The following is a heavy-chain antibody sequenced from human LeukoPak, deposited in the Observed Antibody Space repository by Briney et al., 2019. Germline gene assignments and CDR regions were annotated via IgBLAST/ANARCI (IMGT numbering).Heavy chain of an antibody. D-gene: IGHD2-21*02. V-gene: IGHV1-2*02. CDR1: GYMFTGYY. Sequence: ASVRVSCKASGYMFTGYYMYWVRQAPGQGLEWMGWINPNSGGTNYAQKFQGRVTMTRDTSISTAYMELSSLRSDDTAVYYCARGYCSGDCFTLFDYWGQGTLVTVSS. CDR2: INPNSGGT. CDR3: ARGYCSGDCFTLFDY. J-gene: IGHJ4*02.